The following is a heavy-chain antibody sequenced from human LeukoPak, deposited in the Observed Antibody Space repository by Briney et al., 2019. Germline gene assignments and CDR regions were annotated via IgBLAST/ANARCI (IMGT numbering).Heavy chain of an antibody. V-gene: IGHV4-59*01. Sequence: SETLSLTCTVSGGSISSYYWSWIRQPPGKGLEWIGYIYYSGSTNYNPSLKSRVTISVDTSKNQFSLKLSSATAADTAVYYCARVNYYYYYMDVWGKGTTVTVSS. CDR2: IYYSGST. CDR1: GGSISSYY. J-gene: IGHJ6*03. CDR3: ARVNYYYYYMDV. D-gene: IGHD3-22*01.